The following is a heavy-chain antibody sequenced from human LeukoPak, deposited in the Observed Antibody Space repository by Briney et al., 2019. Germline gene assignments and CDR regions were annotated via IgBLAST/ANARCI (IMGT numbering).Heavy chain of an antibody. J-gene: IGHJ6*03. V-gene: IGHV3-23*01. Sequence: GGSLRLSCAASGFTFSSYAMSWVRKAPGKGLEWVSAISGSGGSTYYADSAKGRFTISRDNSKNTLYLQMNSLRAEDTAVYYCAKGGIAAAVSWYYYYYMDVWGKGTTVTISS. CDR2: ISGSGGST. CDR1: GFTFSSYA. D-gene: IGHD6-13*01. CDR3: AKGGIAAAVSWYYYYYMDV.